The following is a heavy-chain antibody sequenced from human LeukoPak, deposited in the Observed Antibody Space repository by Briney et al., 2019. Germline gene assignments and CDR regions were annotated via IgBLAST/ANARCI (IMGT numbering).Heavy chain of an antibody. Sequence: AASVKVSCKASGGTFSSYAISWVRQAPGQGLEWMGGIIPIFGTANYAQKFQGRVTITADESTSTAYMELSSLRSEDMAVYYCTRDRALNWFDPWGQGTLVTVSS. CDR3: TRDRALNWFDP. D-gene: IGHD3-3*02. J-gene: IGHJ5*02. CDR1: GGTFSSYA. V-gene: IGHV1-69*13. CDR2: IIPIFGTA.